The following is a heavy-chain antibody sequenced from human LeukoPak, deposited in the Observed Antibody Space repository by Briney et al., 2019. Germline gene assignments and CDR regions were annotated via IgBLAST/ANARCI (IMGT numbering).Heavy chain of an antibody. CDR3: ARDSDYGSGSYLLDY. CDR1: GGSISSYY. CDR2: IYYSGST. Sequence: PPETLSLTCTVSGGSISSYYWSWIRQPPGKGLEWIGYIYYSGSTNYNPSLKSRVTISVDTSKNQFSLKLSSVTAADTAVYYCARDSDYGSGSYLLDYWGQGTLVTVSS. D-gene: IGHD3-10*01. J-gene: IGHJ4*02. V-gene: IGHV4-59*01.